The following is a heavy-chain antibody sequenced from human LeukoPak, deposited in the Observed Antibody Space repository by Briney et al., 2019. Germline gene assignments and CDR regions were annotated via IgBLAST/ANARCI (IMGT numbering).Heavy chain of an antibody. V-gene: IGHV4-30-4*01. J-gene: IGHJ5*02. D-gene: IGHD3-10*01. CDR1: GGSISSGDYY. CDR3: ARSLLSAGSGSYGFDP. CDR2: IYYSGST. Sequence: SETLSLTCSVSGGSISSGDYYWSWIRQPPGKGLEWIGHIYYSGSTHHNPSLKSRVTISVDTSKNQFSLKLSSVTATDTAVYYCARSLLSAGSGSYGFDPWGQGTLVTVSP.